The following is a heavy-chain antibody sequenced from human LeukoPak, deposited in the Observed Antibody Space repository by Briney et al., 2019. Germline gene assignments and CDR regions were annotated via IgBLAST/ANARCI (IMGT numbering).Heavy chain of an antibody. CDR3: TRHDYGGHYYYGMDV. CDR2: IRSKANSYAT. CDR1: GFTFSGSA. V-gene: IGHV3-73*01. J-gene: IGHJ6*04. Sequence: PGGSLKLSCAASGFTFSGSAMHWVRQASGKGLEWVGRIRSKANSYATAYAASVKGRFTISRDDSKNTAYLQMNSLKTEDTAVHYCTRHDYGGHYYYGMDVWGKGTTVTVSS. D-gene: IGHD4-23*01.